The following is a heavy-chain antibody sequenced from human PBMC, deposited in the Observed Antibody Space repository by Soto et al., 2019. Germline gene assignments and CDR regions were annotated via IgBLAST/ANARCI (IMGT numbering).Heavy chain of an antibody. CDR1: GLTFTNYW. Sequence: GGSLRLSCAASGLTFTNYWMSWVRQAPGKGLEWVANIKQDGSEKYYVDSVKGRFTISRDNAKNSLYLQMNSLRAEDTAIYYCARSGSGSHRFYNYYMDVWGKGTTVTVSS. V-gene: IGHV3-7*01. CDR2: IKQDGSEK. J-gene: IGHJ6*03. CDR3: ARSGSGSHRFYNYYMDV. D-gene: IGHD3-10*01.